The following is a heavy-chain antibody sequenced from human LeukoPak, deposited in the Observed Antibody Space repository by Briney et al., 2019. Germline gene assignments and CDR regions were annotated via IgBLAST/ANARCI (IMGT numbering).Heavy chain of an antibody. J-gene: IGHJ4*02. CDR3: ARARYGGNYYFDY. CDR1: GFTFSTYS. CDR2: ISGRSNYI. Sequence: GGSMRLSCAAAGFTFSTYSMTWVRQAPGKGLEWVSSISGRSNYIYYADSVKGRFTISRDNAKNSLYLQMNKLRAEDTAVYYCARARYGGNYYFDYWGQGTLVTVSS. V-gene: IGHV3-21*01. D-gene: IGHD4-23*01.